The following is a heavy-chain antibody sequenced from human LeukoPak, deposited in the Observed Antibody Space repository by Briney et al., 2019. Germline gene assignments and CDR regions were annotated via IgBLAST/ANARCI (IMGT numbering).Heavy chain of an antibody. CDR1: GGSISSYY. Sequence: SETLSLTCTVSGGSISSYYWSWIRQPAGKGLERIGRVYTSGGTNYNPSLKSRVTMSVDTSMNQFSLKLSSVTAADTAVYYCAREAVVPAAPFDYWGQGTLVTVSS. CDR3: AREAVVPAAPFDY. J-gene: IGHJ4*02. CDR2: VYTSGGT. D-gene: IGHD2-2*01. V-gene: IGHV4-4*07.